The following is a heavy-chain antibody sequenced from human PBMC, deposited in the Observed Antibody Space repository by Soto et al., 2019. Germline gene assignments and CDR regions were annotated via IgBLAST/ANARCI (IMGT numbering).Heavy chain of an antibody. V-gene: IGHV1-3*01. CDR1: GYTFTSYE. Sequence: ASVKVSCKASGYTFTSYEMHWVRQAPGQRLEWMGWINAGNGNTNYAQKFQGRVTITADKSTTTAYMEVSSLSSEDTAVYYCARDSPIGSTFSGHDDIDSWGQGTLVTVS. CDR2: INAGNGNT. CDR3: ARDSPIGSTFSGHDDIDS. D-gene: IGHD5-12*01. J-gene: IGHJ4*02.